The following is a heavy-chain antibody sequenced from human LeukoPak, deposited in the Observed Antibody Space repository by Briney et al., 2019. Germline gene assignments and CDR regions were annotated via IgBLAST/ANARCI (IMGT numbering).Heavy chain of an antibody. CDR3: AHTTAYFNILTGFDY. CDR1: GFSLRTRGVG. V-gene: IGHV2-5*02. Sequence: SGPTLVKPTQTLTLTCTFSGFSLRTRGVGVGWIRQPPGKALEWLSLIFWDDDKRYSPSLKSRLTITEDTSQNQVVLTMTNMDPVDTGTYYCAHTTAYFNILTGFDYWGQGTLVTVSS. J-gene: IGHJ4*02. CDR2: IFWDDDK. D-gene: IGHD3-9*01.